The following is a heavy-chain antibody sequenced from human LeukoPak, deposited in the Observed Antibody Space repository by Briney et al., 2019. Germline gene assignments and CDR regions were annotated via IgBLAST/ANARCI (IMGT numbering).Heavy chain of an antibody. Sequence: GASVKVSCKASGGTFSSYAISWVRQAPGQGLEWMGGIIPIFGTANYAQKFQSRVTITADESTSTAYMELSSLRSEDTAVYYCARGPAMVRGVIYYYYGMDVWGKGTTVTVSS. CDR3: ARGPAMVRGVIYYYYGMDV. D-gene: IGHD3-10*01. J-gene: IGHJ6*04. CDR1: GGTFSSYA. CDR2: IIPIFGTA. V-gene: IGHV1-69*13.